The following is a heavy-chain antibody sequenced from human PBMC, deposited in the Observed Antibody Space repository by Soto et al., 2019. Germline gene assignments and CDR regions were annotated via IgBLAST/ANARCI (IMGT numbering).Heavy chain of an antibody. V-gene: IGHV4-4*02. CDR3: AIRRDYYYYGMDV. CDR2: IYHSGST. Sequence: SETLSLTCAVSGGSISSSNWWSWVRQPPGKGLEWIGEIYHSGSTNYNPSLKSRVTISVDKSKNQFSLKLSSVTAADTAVYYCAIRRDYYYYGMDVWGQGTTVTGSS. CDR1: GGSISSSNW. J-gene: IGHJ6*02.